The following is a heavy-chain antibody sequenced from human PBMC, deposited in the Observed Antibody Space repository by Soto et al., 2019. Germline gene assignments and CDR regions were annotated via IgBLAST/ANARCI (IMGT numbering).Heavy chain of an antibody. Sequence: EVHLAESGGGLVQPGGSRGLSGAASELPFSDNWMNGVTKPPGKSWWWVSRISGGGTRVNYADSVKDRFTVSRDNDKNIVYLQMTSLRVDDTAVYYCARGNCSGPTCFFGGTHWGQGTLVTVSS. J-gene: IGHJ1*01. V-gene: IGHV3-74*01. D-gene: IGHD2-2*01. CDR1: ELPFSDNW. CDR3: ARGNCSGPTCFFGGTH. CDR2: ISGGGTRV.